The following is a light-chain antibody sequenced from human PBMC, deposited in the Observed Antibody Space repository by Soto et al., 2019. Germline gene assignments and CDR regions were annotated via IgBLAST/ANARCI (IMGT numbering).Light chain of an antibody. CDR1: QSVSNNY. J-gene: IGKJ1*01. CDR3: QQYGSSGT. Sequence: VLWTQSPGTRCLSPWERASLSWRASQSVSNNYLAWYQQKPGQAPRLLIYGASNRATGIPDRFSGSGSGTDFTLTISRLEPEDFAVYYCQQYGSSGTFGQGTKV. CDR2: GAS. V-gene: IGKV3-20*01.